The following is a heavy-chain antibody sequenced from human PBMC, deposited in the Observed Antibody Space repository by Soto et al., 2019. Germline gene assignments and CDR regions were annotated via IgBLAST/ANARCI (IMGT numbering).Heavy chain of an antibody. CDR1: GGTFSSYT. CDR2: IIPILGIA. J-gene: IGHJ3*02. Sequence: SVKVSCKASGGTFSSYTISWVRQAPGQGLEWMGRIIPILGIANYAQKFQGRVTITADKSTSTAYMELSSLRSEDTAVYYCARDDSGIHTNDAFDIWGQGTMVTVSS. CDR3: ARDDSGIHTNDAFDI. V-gene: IGHV1-69*04. D-gene: IGHD3-10*01.